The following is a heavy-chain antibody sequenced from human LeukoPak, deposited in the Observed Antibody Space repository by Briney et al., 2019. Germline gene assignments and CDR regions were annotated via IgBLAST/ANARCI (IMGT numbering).Heavy chain of an antibody. CDR2: INHSGST. J-gene: IGHJ3*02. V-gene: IGHV4-34*01. D-gene: IGHD3-22*01. Sequence: SETPSLTCAVYGGSFSGYYWSWIRQPPGKGLEWVGEINHSGSTNYNPSLKSRVTISVDTSKNQFSLKLSSVTAADTAVYYCARLVTMISDAFDIWGQGTMVTVSS. CDR3: ARLVTMISDAFDI. CDR1: GGSFSGYY.